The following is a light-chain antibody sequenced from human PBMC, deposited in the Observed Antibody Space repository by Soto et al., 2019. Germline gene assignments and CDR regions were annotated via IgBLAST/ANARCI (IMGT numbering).Light chain of an antibody. J-gene: IGKJ1*01. V-gene: IGKV3-20*01. CDR3: QQYDKSPWT. Sequence: VLTQSPGTLSLSPGARATLSCRASQSVNTNSLVRYQQRPGQAPRLVIYGASSRATGIPDRFSGSGSGTDLTITISGLEPEDFAVYYCQQYDKSPWTFGQGTKVDIK. CDR1: QSVNTNS. CDR2: GAS.